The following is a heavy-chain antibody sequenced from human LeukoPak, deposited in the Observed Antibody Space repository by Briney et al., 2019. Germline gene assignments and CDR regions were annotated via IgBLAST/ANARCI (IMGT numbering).Heavy chain of an antibody. Sequence: PGGSLRLSCAASGFTFSTYVMTWVRQAPGKGLEWVSGISGSGGSTYYADSVKGRFTISRDNAKNSLYLQMNSLRDEDTAVYYCARDSHWGFDYWGQGTLVTVSS. CDR3: ARDSHWGFDY. V-gene: IGHV3-23*01. CDR1: GFTFSTYV. D-gene: IGHD7-27*01. J-gene: IGHJ4*02. CDR2: ISGSGGST.